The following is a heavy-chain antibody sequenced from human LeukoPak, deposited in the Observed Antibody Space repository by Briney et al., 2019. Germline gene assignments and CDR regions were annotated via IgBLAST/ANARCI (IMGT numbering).Heavy chain of an antibody. V-gene: IGHV1-8*03. CDR3: ARTQRRGYSYGYHY. J-gene: IGHJ4*02. D-gene: IGHD5-18*01. CDR2: MNPNSGNT. CDR1: GYTFTSYD. Sequence: ASVKVSCKASGYTFTSYDINWVRQATGQGLEWMGWMNPNSGNTGYAQKFQGRVTITRNTSMSTAYMELSSLRSEDTAVYHCARTQRRGYSYGYHYWGQGTLVTVSS.